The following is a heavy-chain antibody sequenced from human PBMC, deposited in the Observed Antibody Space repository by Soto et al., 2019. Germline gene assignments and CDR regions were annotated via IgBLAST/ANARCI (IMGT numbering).Heavy chain of an antibody. Sequence: SETLSLTCTVSGGSISSGGYYWSWIRQHPGKGLEWIGYIYYSGSTYYNPSLKSRVTISVDTSKNQFSLKLSSVTAADTAVYYCARSGLPFLPFDYWGQGTLVTVSS. V-gene: IGHV4-31*03. D-gene: IGHD2-21*02. CDR2: IYYSGST. CDR1: GGSISSGGYY. J-gene: IGHJ4*02. CDR3: ARSGLPFLPFDY.